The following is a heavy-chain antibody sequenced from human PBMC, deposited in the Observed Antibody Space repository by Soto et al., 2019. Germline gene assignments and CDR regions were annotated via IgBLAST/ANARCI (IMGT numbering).Heavy chain of an antibody. CDR2: IIPIFGTA. Sequence: SVKVSCKASGGTFSSYAISWVRQAPGQGLEWMGGIIPIFGTANYAQKFQGRVTITADESTSTAYMELSSLRSEDTAVYYCARAKDTAMPYYYYYGMDVWGQGTTVTVSS. D-gene: IGHD5-18*01. CDR1: GGTFSSYA. J-gene: IGHJ6*02. V-gene: IGHV1-69*13. CDR3: ARAKDTAMPYYYYYGMDV.